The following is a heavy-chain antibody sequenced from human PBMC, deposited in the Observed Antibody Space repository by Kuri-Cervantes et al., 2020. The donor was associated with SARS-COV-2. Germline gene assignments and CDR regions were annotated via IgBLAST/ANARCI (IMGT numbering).Heavy chain of an antibody. CDR3: AKGVVGVGYSVPLQGSGEPYGMDV. D-gene: IGHD3-10*01. V-gene: IGHV3-30*18. CDR1: GFTFNNYG. J-gene: IGHJ6*02. Sequence: GESLKISCAASGFTFNNYGMHWVRQAPGKGLEWVAVISHDGRNKYYADSVKGRFTISRDDSKVTMYLQMSSLRPEDTAVYYCAKGVVGVGYSVPLQGSGEPYGMDVWGQGTTVTVSS. CDR2: ISHDGRNK.